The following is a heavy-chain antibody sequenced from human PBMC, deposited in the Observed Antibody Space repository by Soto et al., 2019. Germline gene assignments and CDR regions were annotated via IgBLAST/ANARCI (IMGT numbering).Heavy chain of an antibody. V-gene: IGHV4-31*03. D-gene: IGHD4-17*01. Sequence: TLSLTCPVSGGSINSDYYWSWLRQHPGKGLEWAGYIFYSGSSYYNPSLKSRITISVDTSKNQFSLKLSSVTAADTAVYYCARLTTVSYFDSWGLGTRVTVS. CDR2: IFYSGSS. CDR1: GGSINSDYY. CDR3: ARLTTVSYFDS. J-gene: IGHJ4*02.